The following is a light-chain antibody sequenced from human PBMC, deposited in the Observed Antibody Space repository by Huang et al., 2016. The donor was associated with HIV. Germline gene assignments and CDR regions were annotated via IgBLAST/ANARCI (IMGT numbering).Light chain of an antibody. CDR3: HQSRSFPYT. CDR1: QSIGNS. V-gene: IGKV6-21*02. Sequence: DIVLTQSPDFQSVTPKEKVTITCRDSQSIGNSLHWYQQKPGQSPSLLIKYSSHAISGVPSRFSGSGFVTDFTLTINSLESEDAATYYCHQSRSFPYTFGQGTRLEIK. CDR2: YSS. J-gene: IGKJ2*01.